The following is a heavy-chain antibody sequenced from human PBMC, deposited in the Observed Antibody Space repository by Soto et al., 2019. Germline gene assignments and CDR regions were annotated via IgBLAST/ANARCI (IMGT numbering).Heavy chain of an antibody. CDR3: ERSTYYYDSSGYNDAFDI. CDR2: IDWDDDK. CDR1: GFSLSTSGMC. Sequence: GSVPTLVNPTQTLTLTCTFSGFSLSTSGMCVSWIRQPPGKALEWLALIDWDDDKYYSTSLKTRLTISKDTSKNQVVLTMTNMDPVDTPKYYGERSTYYYDSSGYNDAFDIWGQGTMVTVSS. J-gene: IGHJ3*02. D-gene: IGHD3-22*01. V-gene: IGHV2-70*01.